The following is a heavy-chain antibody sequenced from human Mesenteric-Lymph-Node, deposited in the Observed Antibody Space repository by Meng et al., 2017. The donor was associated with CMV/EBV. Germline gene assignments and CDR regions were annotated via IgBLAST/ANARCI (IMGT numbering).Heavy chain of an antibody. V-gene: IGHV3-30*04. Sequence: GESLKISCAASGFTFNHYAMHWVRQAPGKGLEWLSVISYDATNKYYASSVKGRFTISRDNSKNTLYLQMNSLKPEDTAIYFCARVLARLYSSSAGGYYNGLDVWGQGTTVTVSS. D-gene: IGHD3-22*01. J-gene: IGHJ6*02. CDR1: GFTFNHYA. CDR3: ARVLARLYSSSAGGYYNGLDV. CDR2: ISYDATNK.